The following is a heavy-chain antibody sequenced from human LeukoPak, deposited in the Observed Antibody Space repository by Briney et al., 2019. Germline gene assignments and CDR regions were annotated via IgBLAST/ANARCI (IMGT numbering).Heavy chain of an antibody. CDR2: IYWNDDI. CDR3: AHPLEVQWLVAFDS. V-gene: IGHV2-5*01. D-gene: IGHD6-19*01. Sequence: SGPTLVKPTQTFTLTCTFSGFSLSTSGVGVGWIRQPPGKALEWLALIYWNDDIRYSRSLESRLTITKDTSKNQVVLTMTNMDPVDTATYYCAHPLEVQWLVAFDSWGQGTLVTVSS. J-gene: IGHJ4*02. CDR1: GFSLSTSGVG.